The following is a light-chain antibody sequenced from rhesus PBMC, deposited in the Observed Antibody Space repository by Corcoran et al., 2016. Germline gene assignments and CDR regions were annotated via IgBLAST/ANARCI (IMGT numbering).Light chain of an antibody. J-gene: IGKJ1*01. CDR1: QDITND. CDR3: QHYYNTPWT. V-gene: IGKV1-80*01. Sequence: DIQMTQSPSSLSASVGDRVTISCRATQDITNDLAWYQQKPGETPKLLLYEASSLHSVLPSRFSGSGSGTDFTLTISSLQSEDFATYDCQHYYNTPWTFGQGTKVGIK. CDR2: EAS.